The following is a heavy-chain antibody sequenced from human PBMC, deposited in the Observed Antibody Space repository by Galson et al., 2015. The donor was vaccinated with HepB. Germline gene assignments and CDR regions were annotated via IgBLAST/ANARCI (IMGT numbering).Heavy chain of an antibody. CDR1: GFTFSSYA. J-gene: IGHJ1*01. V-gene: IGHV3-23*01. CDR2: ISGSGGST. D-gene: IGHD6-13*01. Sequence: SLRLSCAASGFTFSSYAMSWVRQAPGKGLEWVSAISGSGGSTYYADSVKGRFTISRDNYKNTLYLQMNSLRAEDTAVYYCAKDPNKIAAAGTHFQHWGQGTLVTVSS. CDR3: AKDPNKIAAAGTHFQH.